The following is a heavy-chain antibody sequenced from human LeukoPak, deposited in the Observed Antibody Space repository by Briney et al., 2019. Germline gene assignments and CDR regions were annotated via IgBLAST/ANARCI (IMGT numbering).Heavy chain of an antibody. J-gene: IGHJ4*02. CDR2: IYSGGDT. D-gene: IGHD4-23*01. V-gene: IGHV3-66*01. CDR1: GFTVSSKY. Sequence: PEGSLRLSCAASGFTVSSKYMSWVRQAPGKGLEWVSVIYSGGDTYYAESVKGRFTISRDNSKNTLYLQMNSLRAEDTAVYYCARDRLGPSHTVVTSHFDYWGQGTLVTVSS. CDR3: ARDRLGPSHTVVTSHFDY.